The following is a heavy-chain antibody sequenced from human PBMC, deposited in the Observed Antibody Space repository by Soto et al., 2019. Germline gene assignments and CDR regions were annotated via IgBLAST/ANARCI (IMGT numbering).Heavy chain of an antibody. CDR2: MNPYSGNT. CDR3: ARRKERSGPHYFDY. J-gene: IGHJ4*02. CDR1: GYTFTTYD. V-gene: IGHV1-8*01. Sequence: ASVKVSCKASGYTFTTYDISWVRQATGQGLEWMGWMNPYSGNTGYAQKFQGRVTVTRNTSISTVYMELSGLRPDDTAVYYCARRKERSGPHYFDYWGQGTLVTVSS. D-gene: IGHD6-25*01.